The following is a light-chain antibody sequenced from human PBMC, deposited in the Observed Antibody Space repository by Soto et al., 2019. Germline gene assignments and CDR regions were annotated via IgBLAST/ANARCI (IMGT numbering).Light chain of an antibody. V-gene: IGLV2-14*01. Sequence: QSALTQPASVSGSPGQSITMSCTGTSSDVGRYKYVSWHQQHPGKAPKLVIYEVSHRPSGVSNRFSGSKSGNTASLTISGLQAEDEADYYCSSYTSENTVIFGGGTKLTVL. J-gene: IGLJ2*01. CDR1: SSDVGRYKY. CDR2: EVS. CDR3: SSYTSENTVI.